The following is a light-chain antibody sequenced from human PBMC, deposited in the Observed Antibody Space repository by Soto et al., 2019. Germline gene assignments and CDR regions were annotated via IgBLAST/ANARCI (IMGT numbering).Light chain of an antibody. Sequence: EIVMTQSPATLSVSPGERATLSCRASQSVSSNLAWYQQKPGQAPRLLIYGASTRATGIPARFSGSGSGTEFTLIISSLQSEDFAVYYCQQYNKWPRTFGQGTKVDI. J-gene: IGKJ1*01. CDR1: QSVSSN. CDR2: GAS. V-gene: IGKV3-15*01. CDR3: QQYNKWPRT.